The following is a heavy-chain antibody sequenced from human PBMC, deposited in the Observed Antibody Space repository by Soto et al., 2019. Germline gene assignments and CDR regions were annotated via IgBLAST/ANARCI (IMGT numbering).Heavy chain of an antibody. V-gene: IGHV3-23*01. J-gene: IGHJ4*02. Sequence: GSLRLSCASSGFTFSSYAMSWVRQAPGKGLEWVSVISGSGDSTYYADSVKGRFTISRDNSKSTLYVQMNSLRAEDTAVYYCARVMEVVAARANFDYWGQGTLVTVSS. CDR3: ARVMEVVAARANFDY. D-gene: IGHD2-2*01. CDR2: ISGSGDST. CDR1: GFTFSSYA.